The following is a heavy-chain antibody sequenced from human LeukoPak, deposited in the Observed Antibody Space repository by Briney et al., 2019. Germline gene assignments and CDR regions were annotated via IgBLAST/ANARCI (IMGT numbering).Heavy chain of an antibody. J-gene: IGHJ1*01. CDR2: IHHSGTI. CDR3: AGGNDDSKLHH. Sequence: PSETLSLTCSVSGDSVTSGNYYWSWIRQHPEKGPECIGHIHHSGTIYYSPSLLSRATISVDASKNQLSLRLSSVTAADTALYYCAGGNDDSKLHHWGQGTLVTVSS. V-gene: IGHV4-31*03. D-gene: IGHD3-22*01. CDR1: GDSVTSGNYY.